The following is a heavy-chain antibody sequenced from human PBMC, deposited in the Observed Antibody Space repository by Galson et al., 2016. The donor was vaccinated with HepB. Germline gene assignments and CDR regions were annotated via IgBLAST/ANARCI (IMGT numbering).Heavy chain of an antibody. Sequence: SVKVSCKASGYTFTNNYMHWVRQAPGQGLEWMGWINPKSGGTNYAQKFQGWVTMTRDTSISTAYMELSRLKSDDTAVYYCARDQGYDFWSGPMDVWGQGTTVSVSS. J-gene: IGHJ6*02. CDR3: ARDQGYDFWSGPMDV. CDR2: INPKSGGT. V-gene: IGHV1-2*04. CDR1: GYTFTNNY. D-gene: IGHD3-3*01.